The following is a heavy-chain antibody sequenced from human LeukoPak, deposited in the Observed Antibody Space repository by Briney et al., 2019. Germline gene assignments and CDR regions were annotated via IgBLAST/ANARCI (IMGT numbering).Heavy chain of an antibody. CDR1: GYSFTSYW. CDR3: ATLPLVYCSGGSCPYHY. D-gene: IGHD2-15*01. Sequence: GESLKISCKGSGYSFTSYWIGWVRQMPGKGLEWMGIIYPGDSDTRYSPSFQGQVTISADKSISTAYLQWSSLKASDTAMYYCATLPLVYCSGGSCPYHYWGQGTLVTVSS. V-gene: IGHV5-51*01. J-gene: IGHJ4*02. CDR2: IYPGDSDT.